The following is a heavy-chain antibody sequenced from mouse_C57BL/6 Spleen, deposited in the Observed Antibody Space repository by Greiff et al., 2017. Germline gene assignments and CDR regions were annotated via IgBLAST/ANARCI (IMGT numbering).Heavy chain of an antibody. D-gene: IGHD2-1*01. J-gene: IGHJ4*01. CDR2: INPNYGTT. V-gene: IGHV1-39*01. CDR3: VLYGNYVGYAMDY. CDR1: GYSFTDYN. Sequence: EVKLQESGPELVKPGASVKISCKASGYSFTDYNMNWVKQSNGKSLEWIGVINPNYGTTSYNQKFKGKATLTVDQSSSTAYMQLNSLTSEDSAVYYCVLYGNYVGYAMDYWGQGTSVTVSS.